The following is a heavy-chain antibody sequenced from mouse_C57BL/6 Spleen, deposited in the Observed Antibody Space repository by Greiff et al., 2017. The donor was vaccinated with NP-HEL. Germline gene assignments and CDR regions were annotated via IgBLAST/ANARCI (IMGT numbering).Heavy chain of an antibody. D-gene: IGHD1-1*01. CDR1: GYTFTSYW. CDR2: IDPSDSYT. J-gene: IGHJ1*03. Sequence: QVQLQQPGAELVMPGASVKLSCKASGYTFTSYWMHWVKQRPGQGLEWIGEIDPSDSYTNYNQKFKGKSTLTVDKSSSTAYMQLSSLTSEDSAVYYWARGYYGSRGGYFDVWGTGTTVTVSS. CDR3: ARGYYGSRGGYFDV. V-gene: IGHV1-69*01.